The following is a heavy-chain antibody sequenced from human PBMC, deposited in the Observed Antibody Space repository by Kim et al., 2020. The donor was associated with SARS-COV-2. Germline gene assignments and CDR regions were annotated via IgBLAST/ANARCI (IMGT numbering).Heavy chain of an antibody. Sequence: ADSVKGRFTIARDNAKNTLDLQMNSLRAEDTAVYYCARRYYSGSYYYFDYWGQGTLVTVSS. D-gene: IGHD1-26*01. J-gene: IGHJ4*02. V-gene: IGHV3-74*01. CDR3: ARRYYSGSYYYFDY.